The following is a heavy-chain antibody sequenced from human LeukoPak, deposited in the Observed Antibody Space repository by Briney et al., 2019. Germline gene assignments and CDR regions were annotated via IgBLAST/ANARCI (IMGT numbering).Heavy chain of an antibody. V-gene: IGHV1-2*02. CDR1: GYTFTGYY. D-gene: IGHD3-16*02. Sequence: ASVKVSCKASGYTFTGYYMHWVRQAPGQGLEWMGWINPNSGGTSYAQKFQGRVTMTRDTSISTAYMELSRLRSDDTAVYYWARGGDYDYVWGSNRYSDYWGQGTLVTVSS. CDR2: INPNSGGT. J-gene: IGHJ4*02. CDR3: ARGGDYDYVWGSNRYSDY.